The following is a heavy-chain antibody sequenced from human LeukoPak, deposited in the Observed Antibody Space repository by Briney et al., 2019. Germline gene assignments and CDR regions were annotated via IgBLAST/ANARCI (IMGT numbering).Heavy chain of an antibody. CDR2: ISSSSSYI. D-gene: IGHD5-18*01. CDR1: GFPFSSYS. CDR3: ARGSGYSYGYFQH. J-gene: IGHJ1*01. Sequence: GSLRLSCAASGFPFSSYSMNWVRPAPGKGLEWVSSISSSSSYIYYADSVKGRFTISRDNAKNSLYLQMNSLRAEDTAVYYCARGSGYSYGYFQHWGQGTLVTVSS. V-gene: IGHV3-21*01.